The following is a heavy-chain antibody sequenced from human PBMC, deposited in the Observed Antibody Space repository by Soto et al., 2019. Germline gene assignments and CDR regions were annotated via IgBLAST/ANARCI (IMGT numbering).Heavy chain of an antibody. D-gene: IGHD6-6*01. J-gene: IGHJ6*03. V-gene: IGHV4-59*01. CDR3: ARDRYSISPSGFYYYYYMDV. Sequence: SETLSLTCTVSGGSISSYYWSWIRQPPGKGLEWIGYIYYSGSTNYNPSLKSRVTISVDTSKNQFSLKLSSVTAADTAVYYCARDRYSISPSGFYYYYYMDVWGKGTTVTVSS. CDR1: GGSISSYY. CDR2: IYYSGST.